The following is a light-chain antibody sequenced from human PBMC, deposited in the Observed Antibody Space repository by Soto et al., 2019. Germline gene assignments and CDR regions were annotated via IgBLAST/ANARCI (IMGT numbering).Light chain of an antibody. J-gene: IGKJ3*01. V-gene: IGKV1-39*01. Sequence: DIQMTQSPSSLSASVGDRVTITCRSSQYISSYLNWYQQIPGKAPKLLIYAASSLQTGVPSKFTGSGSGTDFTLTISSLQLEDFATYYCQQSYSTPFTFGPGTRVDIK. CDR1: QYISSY. CDR2: AAS. CDR3: QQSYSTPFT.